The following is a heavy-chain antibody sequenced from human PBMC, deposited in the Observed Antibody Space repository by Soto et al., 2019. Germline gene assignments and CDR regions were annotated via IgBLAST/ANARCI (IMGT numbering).Heavy chain of an antibody. Sequence: GGSLRLSCAASGFTFSSYSMNWVRQAPGKGLEWVSSISSSSSYIYYADSVKGRFTISRDNAKNSLYLQMNSLRAEDTAVYYCARDEVPAAMSSRPIDYWGQGTLVTVSS. D-gene: IGHD2-2*01. CDR3: ARDEVPAAMSSRPIDY. CDR2: ISSSSSYI. V-gene: IGHV3-21*01. J-gene: IGHJ4*02. CDR1: GFTFSSYS.